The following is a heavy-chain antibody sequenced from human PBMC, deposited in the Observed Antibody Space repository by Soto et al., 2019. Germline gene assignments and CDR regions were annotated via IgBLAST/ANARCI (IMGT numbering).Heavy chain of an antibody. CDR2: IKSKTDGGTT. Sequence: GGSLRLSCEGSGFTFSNAWMSWVRQAPGKGLEWVGRIKSKTDGGTTDYAAPVNARFTISRDDSKNTLYLQMNSLRTEDTAVYYCTSDLFGRVLGSYYLAYWGQGTLVTVSS. V-gene: IGHV3-15*01. CDR1: GFTFSNAW. D-gene: IGHD2-21*01. J-gene: IGHJ4*02. CDR3: TSDLFGRVLGSYYLAY.